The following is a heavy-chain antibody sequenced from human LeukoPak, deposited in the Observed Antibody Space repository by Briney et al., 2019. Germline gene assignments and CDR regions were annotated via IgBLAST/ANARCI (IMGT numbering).Heavy chain of an antibody. D-gene: IGHD6-13*01. V-gene: IGHV3-23*01. CDR1: GFTFSSYG. J-gene: IGHJ4*02. Sequence: GGSLRLSCAASGFTFSSYGMSWVRQAPGKGLEWVSSISGSGGSTYYADSVKGRFTISRDNSKNTLYLQMNSLRAEDTAVYYCAHISSSWPDYWGQGTLVTVSS. CDR2: ISGSGGST. CDR3: AHISSSWPDY.